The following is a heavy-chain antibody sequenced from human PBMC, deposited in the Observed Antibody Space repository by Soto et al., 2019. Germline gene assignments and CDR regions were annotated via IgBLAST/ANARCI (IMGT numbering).Heavy chain of an antibody. V-gene: IGHV5-51*01. J-gene: IGHJ6*02. D-gene: IGHD2-2*01. CDR3: ARHGCSSTSCYLSGLYYYYYGMDV. Sequence: PGESLKISFKGSGYSFTSYWIGWVRQMPGKGREWMGIIYPGDSDTRYSPSFQGQVTISADKSISTAYLQWSSLKASDTAMYYCARHGCSSTSCYLSGLYYYYYGMDVWGQGTTVTVSS. CDR2: IYPGDSDT. CDR1: GYSFTSYW.